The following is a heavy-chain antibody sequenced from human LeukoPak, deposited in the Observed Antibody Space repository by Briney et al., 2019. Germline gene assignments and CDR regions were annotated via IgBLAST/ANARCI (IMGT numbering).Heavy chain of an antibody. CDR3: ARSPNYDFWSGYWGYYFDY. J-gene: IGHJ4*02. V-gene: IGHV3-7*03. CDR2: IKQDGSEK. Sequence: ETLSLTCTVSGGSISSGGYYWSWVRQAPGKGLEWVANIKQDGSEKYYVDSVKGRFTISRDNAKNSLYLQMNSLRAEDTAVYYCARSPNYDFWSGYWGYYFDYWGQGTLVTVSS. CDR1: GGSISSGGYY. D-gene: IGHD3-3*01.